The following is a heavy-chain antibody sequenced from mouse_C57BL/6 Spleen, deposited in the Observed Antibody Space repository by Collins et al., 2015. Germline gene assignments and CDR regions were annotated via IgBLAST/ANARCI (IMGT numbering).Heavy chain of an antibody. Sequence: QVQLQQSGAELMKPGASVKLSCKATGYTFTGYWIEWVKQRPGHGLEWIGEILPGSGSTNYNEKFKGNATFTADTSSNTAYMQLSSLTTEDSAIYYCAGFYYAMDYWGQGTSVTVSS. CDR2: ILPGSGST. J-gene: IGHJ4*01. CDR1: GYTFTGYW. CDR3: AGFYYAMDY. V-gene: IGHV1-9*01.